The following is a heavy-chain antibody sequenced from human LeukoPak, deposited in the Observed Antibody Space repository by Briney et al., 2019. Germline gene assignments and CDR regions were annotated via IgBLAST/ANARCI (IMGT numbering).Heavy chain of an antibody. CDR1: GGSISSSSYY. D-gene: IGHD2-2*01. J-gene: IGHJ4*02. Sequence: SETLSLTCTASGGSISSSSYYWGWIRQPPGKGLEWIGSIYYSGSTYYNPSLKSRVTISVDTSKNQFSLKLSSVTAADTAVYYCARRYQLAHFDYWGQGTLVTVSS. CDR2: IYYSGST. CDR3: ARRYQLAHFDY. V-gene: IGHV4-39*01.